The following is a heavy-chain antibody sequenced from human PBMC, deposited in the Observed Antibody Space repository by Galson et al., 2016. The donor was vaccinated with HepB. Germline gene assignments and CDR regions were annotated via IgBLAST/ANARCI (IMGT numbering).Heavy chain of an antibody. CDR2: VYYSGST. D-gene: IGHD5-12*01. J-gene: IGHJ5*02. Sequence: SETLSLTCTVSGGSINSRGYYWGWIRQPPGKGLEWISSVYYSGSTFYNPSLKSRVSIAVDPSKNQFFLNLTSVTAADTAVYYCARRLHGPHSGFQPLPSWFDPWGLGTLVTVSS. CDR1: GGSINSRGYY. V-gene: IGHV4-39*01. CDR3: ARRLHGPHSGFQPLPSWFDP.